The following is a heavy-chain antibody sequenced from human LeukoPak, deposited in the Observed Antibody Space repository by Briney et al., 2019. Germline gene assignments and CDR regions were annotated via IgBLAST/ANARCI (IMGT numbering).Heavy chain of an antibody. J-gene: IGHJ4*02. D-gene: IGHD4-23*01. CDR1: GGSISSSSYY. Sequence: PSETLSLTCTVSGGSISSSSYYWGWIPQPPGKGLEWIGSIYYSGSTYYNPSLKSRVTISVDTSKNQFSLKLSSVTAADTAVYYCARRVYGGKFLYFDYWGQGTLVTVSS. V-gene: IGHV4-39*01. CDR3: ARRVYGGKFLYFDY. CDR2: IYYSGST.